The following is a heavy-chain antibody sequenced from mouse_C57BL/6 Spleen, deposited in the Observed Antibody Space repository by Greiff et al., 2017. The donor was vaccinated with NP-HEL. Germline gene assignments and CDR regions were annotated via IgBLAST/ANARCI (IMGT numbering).Heavy chain of an antibody. Sequence: EVKLQESGPGLVKPSQSLSLTCSVTGYSITSGYYWNWIRQFPGNKLEWMGYISYDGSNNYNPSLKNRISITRDTSKNQFFLKLNSVTTEDTATYYCARSGTTVVAHYYAMDYWGQGTSVTVSS. J-gene: IGHJ4*01. D-gene: IGHD1-1*01. CDR3: ARSGTTVVAHYYAMDY. CDR2: ISYDGSN. V-gene: IGHV3-6*01. CDR1: GYSITSGYY.